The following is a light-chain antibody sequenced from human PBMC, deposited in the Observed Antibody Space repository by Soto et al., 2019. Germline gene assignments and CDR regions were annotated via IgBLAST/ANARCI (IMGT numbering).Light chain of an antibody. V-gene: IGKV3-11*01. CDR2: DAS. CDR1: QSISSY. Sequence: EIVLTQSPATLSLSPGERATLSCRASQSISSYLDWYQQKRGQAPRLLIYDASKMATGIPARFSGSGSGTDFTLTISSLEPEDFAVYYCQKRGNLPITFGQGTRLAIK. J-gene: IGKJ5*01. CDR3: QKRGNLPIT.